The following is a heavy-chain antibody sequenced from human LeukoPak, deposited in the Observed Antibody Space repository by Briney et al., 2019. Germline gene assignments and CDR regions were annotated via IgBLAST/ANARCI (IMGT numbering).Heavy chain of an antibody. CDR3: ARTLSDYYDSSAYAFDV. J-gene: IGHJ3*01. CDR1: GGSFSGYY. D-gene: IGHD3-22*01. V-gene: IGHV4-34*01. Sequence: SSETLSLTCADYGGSFSGYYWSWIRQPPGKGVEWIGSIYYSGSTYYNPSLKSRVTKSVDTSKNQFSLKLSSVTAADTAVYYCARTLSDYYDSSAYAFDVWGRGTMVTVSS. CDR2: IYYSGST.